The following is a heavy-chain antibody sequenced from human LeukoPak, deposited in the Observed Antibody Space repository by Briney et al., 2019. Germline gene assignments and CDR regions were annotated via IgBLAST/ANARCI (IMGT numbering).Heavy chain of an antibody. J-gene: IGHJ4*02. D-gene: IGHD4-17*01. CDR3: ARVNDYGDYYTSAAFDY. CDR1: GDSISSDDYY. CDR2: FSASGNS. V-gene: IGHV4-61*02. Sequence: SETLSLTCTVSGDSISSDDYYWSWIRQPAGKGLEWIGRFSASGNSNYNPSLKSRLTISVDTSKNQFSLKLSSVTAADTAVYYCARVNDYGDYYTSAAFDYWGQGTLVTVSS.